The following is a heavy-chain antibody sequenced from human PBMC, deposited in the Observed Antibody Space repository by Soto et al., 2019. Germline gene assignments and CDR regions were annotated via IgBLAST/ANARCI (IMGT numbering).Heavy chain of an antibody. CDR2: ISNSGGNT. CDR1: GVTCGTVA. Sequence: VVSRILSCACSGVTCGTVAMTLVLQAPVKGLEWVSGISNSGGNTYYADSVKGRFSISRDNSKSTLYLQMNSLRAEDTAVYYCAKDPPHDSPSQQQESWGTGNMVPVSS. J-gene: IGHJ5*02. D-gene: IGHD3-16*01. CDR3: AKDPPHDSPSQQQES. V-gene: IGHV3-23*01.